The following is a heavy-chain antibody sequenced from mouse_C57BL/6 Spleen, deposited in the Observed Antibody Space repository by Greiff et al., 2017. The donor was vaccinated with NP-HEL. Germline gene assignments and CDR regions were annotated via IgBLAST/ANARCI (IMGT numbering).Heavy chain of an antibody. Sequence: QVHVKQSGAELVKPGASVKMSCKASGYTFTTYPIEWMKQNHGKSLEWIGNFHPYNDDTKYNEKFKGKATLTVEKSSSTVYLELSRLTSDDSAVYYCARRGYPPYAMDYWGQGTSVTVSS. CDR1: GYTFTTYP. V-gene: IGHV1-47*01. J-gene: IGHJ4*01. CDR3: ARRGYPPYAMDY. CDR2: FHPYNDDT. D-gene: IGHD2-2*01.